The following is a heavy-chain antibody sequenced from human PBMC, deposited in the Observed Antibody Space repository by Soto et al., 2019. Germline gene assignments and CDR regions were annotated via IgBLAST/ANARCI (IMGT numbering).Heavy chain of an antibody. V-gene: IGHV3-74*01. Sequence: GGSVILSSAASGFTFREYWMYCVRHAPGKGPMWVSRINTDGKVANHADSVKGRFTISRDNAKNTLYLQLNSLRVEDTAVYYCARGPLYSAVDVWGQGITVTVSS. CDR1: GFTFREYW. CDR2: INTDGKVA. J-gene: IGHJ6*02. CDR3: ARGPLYSAVDV. D-gene: IGHD4-4*01.